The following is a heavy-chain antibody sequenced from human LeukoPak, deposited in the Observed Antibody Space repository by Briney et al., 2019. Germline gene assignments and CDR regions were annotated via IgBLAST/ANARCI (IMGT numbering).Heavy chain of an antibody. Sequence: SETLSLPCSVSGDSISSSSYYWAWIRQPPGKGLEWIGSIYYSGSTYYNPSLKSRVTISVDTSKNQFSLKLSSVTAADTAVYYCARVVVVVATPVKYFDYWGQGTLVTVSS. CDR2: IYYSGST. V-gene: IGHV4-39*07. CDR1: GDSISSSSYY. J-gene: IGHJ4*02. D-gene: IGHD2-15*01. CDR3: ARVVVVVATPVKYFDY.